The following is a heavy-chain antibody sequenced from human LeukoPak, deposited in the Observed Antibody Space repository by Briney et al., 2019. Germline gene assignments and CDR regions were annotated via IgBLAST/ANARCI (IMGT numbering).Heavy chain of an antibody. V-gene: IGHV4-4*08. CDR2: ISSSGST. CDR1: GGSISSYY. Sequence: PSETLSLTCTVSGGSISSYYWSWIRQPPGKGLEWIGRISSSGSTNYNPSLKSRVTISVDTSKNQFSLKLSSVTAADTAVYFCARGPYSYDSSGAFDIWGQGTMVTVS. D-gene: IGHD3-22*01. J-gene: IGHJ3*02. CDR3: ARGPYSYDSSGAFDI.